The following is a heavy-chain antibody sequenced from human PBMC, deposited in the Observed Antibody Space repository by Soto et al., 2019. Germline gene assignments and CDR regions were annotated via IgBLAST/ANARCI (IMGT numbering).Heavy chain of an antibody. D-gene: IGHD3-10*01. J-gene: IGHJ4*02. Sequence: GGSLRLSCAASGFTFSSYSMSWVRQAPGKGLEWVSGFRSGGDDDTTYYADSVRGRFTISRDNSKNTLFLQMNSLRAEDTAIYYCAKKVNSGSGSQFFAYWGQGTLVTVSS. CDR2: FRSGGDDDTT. CDR1: GFTFSSYS. V-gene: IGHV3-23*01. CDR3: AKKVNSGSGSQFFAY.